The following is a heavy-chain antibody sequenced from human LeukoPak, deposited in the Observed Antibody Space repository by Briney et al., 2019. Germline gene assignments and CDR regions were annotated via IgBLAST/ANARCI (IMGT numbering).Heavy chain of an antibody. CDR2: IYYSGTT. J-gene: IGHJ5*02. Sequence: SETLPLTCTVSGGSISSYYWTWIRKPPGKGLEWIGYIYYSGTTNYNPSLKSRVTISVDTSKNQFSLKLTSVTAADTAVYYCARVTSARSAHNWFDPWGQGTLVTVSS. CDR1: GGSISSYY. D-gene: IGHD6-6*01. V-gene: IGHV4-59*01. CDR3: ARVTSARSAHNWFDP.